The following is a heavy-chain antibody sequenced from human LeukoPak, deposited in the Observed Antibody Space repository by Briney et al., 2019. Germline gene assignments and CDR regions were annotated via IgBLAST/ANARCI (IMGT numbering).Heavy chain of an antibody. D-gene: IGHD3-22*01. J-gene: IGHJ3*02. V-gene: IGHV3-30*04. CDR1: GFTCSSYA. CDR2: ISYDGSNK. CDR3: AKDLRYYDNSGYPDAFDI. Sequence: GGALRRSCAASGFTCSSYAMHWVRQAPGKGLEWVAVISYDGSNKYYADSVKGRFTISRDNSKNTLYLQMSSLRAEDTAVYYCAKDLRYYDNSGYPDAFDIWGQGTMVTVSS.